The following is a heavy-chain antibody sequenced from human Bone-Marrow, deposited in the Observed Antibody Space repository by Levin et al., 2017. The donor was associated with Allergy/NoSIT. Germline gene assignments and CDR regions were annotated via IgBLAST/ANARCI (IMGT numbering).Heavy chain of an antibody. V-gene: IGHV3-23*01. D-gene: IGHD1-14*01. CDR3: AKDHRLWAHHLDP. CDR1: GFTFSSYA. CDR2: ISGSGGST. J-gene: IGHJ5*02. Sequence: GASVKVSCAASGFTFSSYAMSWVRQAPGKGLEWVSAISGSGGSTYYADSVKGRFTISRDNSKNTLYLQMNSLRAEDTAVYYCAKDHRLWAHHLDPWGQGTLVTVSS.